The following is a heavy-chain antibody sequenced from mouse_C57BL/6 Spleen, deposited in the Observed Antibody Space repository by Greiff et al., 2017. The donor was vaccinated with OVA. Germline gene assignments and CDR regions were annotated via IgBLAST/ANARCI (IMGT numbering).Heavy chain of an antibody. CDR3: ARGRNYYGSTYAMDY. J-gene: IGHJ4*01. Sequence: EVQLVESEGGLVQPGSSMKLSCTASGFTFSDYYMAWVRQVPEKGLEWVANINYDGSSTYYLDSLKSRFIISRDNAKNILYLQMSSLKSEDTATYYCARGRNYYGSTYAMDYWGQGTSVTVAS. D-gene: IGHD1-1*01. V-gene: IGHV5-16*01. CDR1: GFTFSDYY. CDR2: INYDGSST.